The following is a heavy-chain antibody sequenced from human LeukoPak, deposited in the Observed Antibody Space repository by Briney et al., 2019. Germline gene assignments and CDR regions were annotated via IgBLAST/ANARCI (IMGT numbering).Heavy chain of an antibody. CDR3: VSSQGSIIVLSASAQGYYYYMDV. V-gene: IGHV1-69*13. Sequence: SVKVSCKASGGTFSRYAISWVRQAPGQGLEWMGGIIPIFGTANYGQNLQGRVTITADESTSTAYMELSGLRSEDTAVYYCVSSQGSIIVLSASAQGYYYYMDVWGTGTTVTVSS. CDR2: IIPIFGTA. J-gene: IGHJ6*03. D-gene: IGHD2-2*01. CDR1: GGTFSRYA.